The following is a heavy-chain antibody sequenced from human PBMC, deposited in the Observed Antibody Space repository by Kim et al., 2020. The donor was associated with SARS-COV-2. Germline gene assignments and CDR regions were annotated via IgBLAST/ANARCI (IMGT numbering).Heavy chain of an antibody. D-gene: IGHD1-26*01. CDR1: GFTFSSYS. CDR3: ARDREWEHPLAFDI. J-gene: IGHJ3*02. V-gene: IGHV3-21*01. CDR2: ISSSSSYI. Sequence: GGSLRLSCAASGFTFSSYSMNWVRQAPGKGLEWVSSISSSSSYIYYADSVKGRFTISRDNAKNSLYLQMNSLRAEDTAVYYCARDREWEHPLAFDIWGQGTMVTVSS.